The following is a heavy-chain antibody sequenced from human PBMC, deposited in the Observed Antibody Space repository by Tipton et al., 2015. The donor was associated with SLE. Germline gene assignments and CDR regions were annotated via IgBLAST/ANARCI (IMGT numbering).Heavy chain of an antibody. J-gene: IGHJ3*02. D-gene: IGHD3-10*01. Sequence: QLVQSGPEVKKPGASVKVSCKASGYTFTGYFMHWVRQAPGQGLEWMGWINPNSGGTNYAQKFQGRVTMTRDTSISTAYMELSRLRSDDTAVYYCASPAAVRGEDAFDIWGQGTMVTVSS. CDR1: GYTFTGYF. V-gene: IGHV1-2*02. CDR3: ASPAAVRGEDAFDI. CDR2: INPNSGGT.